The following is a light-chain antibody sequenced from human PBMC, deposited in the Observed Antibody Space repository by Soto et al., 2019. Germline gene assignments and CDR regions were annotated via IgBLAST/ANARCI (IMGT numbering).Light chain of an antibody. CDR1: QSVNNNF. CDR2: AAS. J-gene: IGKJ5*01. V-gene: IGKV3-20*01. CDR3: QYYGNPRIT. Sequence: EIVVKQPPGTLSLSPGERVTLSCRASQSVNNNFLSWYQHKPGQAPRLLIYAASNEATGMPDRLSGSGSGRDITHTNTRLETEHFILYYSQYYGNPRITFDPGTRRE.